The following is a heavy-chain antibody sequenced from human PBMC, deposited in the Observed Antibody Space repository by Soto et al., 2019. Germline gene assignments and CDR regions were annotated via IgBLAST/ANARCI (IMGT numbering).Heavy chain of an antibody. CDR1: GGTFSSYA. D-gene: IGHD3-22*01. CDR2: IIPIFGTA. Sequence: QVQLVQSGAEVKKPGSSVKVSCKASGGTFSSYAISWVRQAPGQGLEWMGGIIPIFGTANYAQKFQVRVTITADESTSTAYMELSSLSSEDTAVYYCARGLYNSSGYLFVERYYYGMDVWGQGTTVTVSS. J-gene: IGHJ6*02. V-gene: IGHV1-69*01. CDR3: ARGLYNSSGYLFVERYYYGMDV.